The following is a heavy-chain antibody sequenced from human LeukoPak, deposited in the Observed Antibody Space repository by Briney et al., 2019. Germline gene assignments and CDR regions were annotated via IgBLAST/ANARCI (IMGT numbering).Heavy chain of an antibody. CDR1: GGSFSGYC. CDR3: ARDYQGGYGDKTVDY. D-gene: IGHD5-18*01. Sequence: SETLSLTCAVYGGSFSGYCWSWIRQPPGKGLEWIGSIYYSGSTYYNPSLKSRVTISVDTSKNQFSLKLSSVTAADTAVYYCARDYQGGYGDKTVDYWGQGTLVTVSS. CDR2: IYYSGST. V-gene: IGHV4-34*01. J-gene: IGHJ4*02.